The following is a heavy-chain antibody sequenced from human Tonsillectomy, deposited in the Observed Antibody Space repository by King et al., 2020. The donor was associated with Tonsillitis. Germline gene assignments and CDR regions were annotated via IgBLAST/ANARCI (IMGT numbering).Heavy chain of an antibody. CDR1: GFTFSSYG. V-gene: IGHV3-30*18. D-gene: IGHD6-19*01. Sequence: VQLVESGGGVVQPGRALRLSCAASGFTFSSYGMHWVRQAPGKGLEWVAVISYIGSKKYYAESVKGRFTISRDKSKNTLYLQMNSLRAEDTAVYYCAKEAVPGLYYFDYWGQGTLVTVSS. CDR2: ISYIGSKK. J-gene: IGHJ4*02. CDR3: AKEAVPGLYYFDY.